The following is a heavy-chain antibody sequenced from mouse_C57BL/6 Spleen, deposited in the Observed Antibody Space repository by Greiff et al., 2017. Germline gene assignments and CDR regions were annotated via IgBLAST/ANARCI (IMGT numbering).Heavy chain of an antibody. V-gene: IGHV1-82*01. CDR1: GYAFSSSW. CDR2: IYPGDGDT. CDR3: AREALGGVDY. J-gene: IGHJ2*01. Sequence: VQLQQSGPELVKPGASVKISCKASGYAFSSSWMNWVKQRPGKGLEWIGRIYPGDGDTNYNGKFKGKATLTADKSSSTAYMQLSSLTSEDSAVYFCAREALGGVDYWGQGTTLTVSS. D-gene: IGHD3-1*01.